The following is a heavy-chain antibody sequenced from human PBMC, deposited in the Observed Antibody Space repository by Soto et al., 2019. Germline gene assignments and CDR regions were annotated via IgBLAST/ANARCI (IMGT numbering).Heavy chain of an antibody. V-gene: IGHV3-7*01. CDR1: GFTFSSYW. J-gene: IGHJ6*03. CDR2: IKQDGSEK. CDR3: AREGLTGDRGYYYYYYMDV. Sequence: EVQLVESGGGLVQPGGSLRLSCAASGFTFSSYWMSWVRQAPGKGLEWVANIKQDGSEKYYVDSVKGRFTISRDNAKNSLYLQMNSLRAEDTAVYYCAREGLTGDRGYYYYYYMDVWGKGTTVTVSS. D-gene: IGHD7-27*01.